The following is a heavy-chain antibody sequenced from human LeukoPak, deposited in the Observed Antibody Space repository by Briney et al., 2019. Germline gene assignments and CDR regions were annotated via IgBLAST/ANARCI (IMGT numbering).Heavy chain of an antibody. CDR1: GDSITKKNFF. CDR3: ARVTGYMIEDYFDY. Sequence: SSETLSLTCTISGDSITKKNFFWGWIRQPPGKGLEWIVSMSYSGKIYYNPSLKSRVTISVDTSKNQFSLKLRSVTAADTAVYYCARVTGYMIEDYFDYWGQGTLVTVSS. D-gene: IGHD3-22*01. J-gene: IGHJ4*02. CDR2: MSYSGKI. V-gene: IGHV4-39*07.